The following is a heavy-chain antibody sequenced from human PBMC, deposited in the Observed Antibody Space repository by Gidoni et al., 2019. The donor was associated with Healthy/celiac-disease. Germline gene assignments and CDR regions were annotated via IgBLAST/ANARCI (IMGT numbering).Heavy chain of an antibody. CDR3: ARDSSSGWFDY. D-gene: IGHD6-19*01. Sequence: QVQLQESGPGLVQPSETLSLTCTVSGGSISSYYWSWIRQPPGKGLEWIGYIYYSGSTNYNPSLKSRVTISVDTSKNQFSLKLSSVTAADTAVYYCARDSSSGWFDYWGQGTLVTVSS. V-gene: IGHV4-59*01. J-gene: IGHJ4*02. CDR1: GGSISSYY. CDR2: IYYSGST.